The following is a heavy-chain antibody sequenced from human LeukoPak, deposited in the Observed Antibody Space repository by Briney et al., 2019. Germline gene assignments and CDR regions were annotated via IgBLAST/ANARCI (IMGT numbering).Heavy chain of an antibody. CDR3: AIMSSPCTYCGGDCYSSAFDI. CDR2: ISSSSSYI. J-gene: IGHJ3*02. D-gene: IGHD2-21*02. V-gene: IGHV3-21*01. Sequence: PGGSLRLSCAASGFTFSSYSMNWVRQAPGKGLEWVSSISSSSSYIYYADSVKGRFTISRDNAKNSLYLQMNSLRAEDTAVYYCAIMSSPCTYCGGDCYSSAFDIWGQETMVTVSS. CDR1: GFTFSSYS.